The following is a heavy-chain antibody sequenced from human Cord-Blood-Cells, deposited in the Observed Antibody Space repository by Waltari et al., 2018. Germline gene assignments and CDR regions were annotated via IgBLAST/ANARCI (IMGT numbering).Heavy chain of an antibody. CDR2: IYPGYSDT. CDR1: GYSFTIYW. J-gene: IGHJ4*02. D-gene: IGHD6-13*01. Sequence: EVQLVQSGAKVETPGEALHMSFRGSGYSFTIYWVSWVRRKPGKGREWMVIIYPGYSDTTYSPSFQREVTISADKSISTAYLKWSSMKASDTAMYYCAGLKEYSSSWIDYWGQGTLVTVSS. V-gene: IGHV5-51*01. CDR3: AGLKEYSSSWIDY.